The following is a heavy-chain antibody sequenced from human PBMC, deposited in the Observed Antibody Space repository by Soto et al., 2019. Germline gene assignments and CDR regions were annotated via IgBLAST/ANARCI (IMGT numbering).Heavy chain of an antibody. V-gene: IGHV3-30*18. J-gene: IGHJ6*02. CDR1: GFTFSSYS. Sequence: GGSLRLSCAASGFTFSSYSMNWVRQAPGKGLEWVAVISYDGSNKYYADSVKGRFTISRDNSKSTLYLQMNSLRAEDTALYYCAKGRSYYYYYGVDVWGQGTTVTVSS. CDR3: AKGRSYYYYYGVDV. CDR2: ISYDGSNK.